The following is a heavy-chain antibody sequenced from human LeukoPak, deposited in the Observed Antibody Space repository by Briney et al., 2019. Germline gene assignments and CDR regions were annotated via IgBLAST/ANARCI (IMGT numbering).Heavy chain of an antibody. J-gene: IGHJ4*02. Sequence: GASVKVSCKASGYTFTSHFMHWVRQAPGQGLEWMGIINPRGGSTSYTQKFQGRVTMTRDTSTSTVYMELSSLRSEDTAVYYCARGDAYHIWSTDYWGQGTLVTVSS. CDR2: INPRGGST. D-gene: IGHD2-2*01. CDR1: GYTFTSHF. V-gene: IGHV1-46*01. CDR3: ARGDAYHIWSTDY.